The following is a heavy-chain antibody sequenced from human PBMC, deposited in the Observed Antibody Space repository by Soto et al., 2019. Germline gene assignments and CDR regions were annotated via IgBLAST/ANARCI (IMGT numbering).Heavy chain of an antibody. CDR1: GFTFSRHA. CDR2: ISYDGSNK. CDR3: ARETDGMDV. Sequence: QVQLVESGGGVVQPGRSLRLSCAASGFTFSRHAMDWVRQAPGKGLEWVAVISYDGSNKYYADSVKGRFSISRDNSKNTLYVQMNSLRAEDTAVYYCARETDGMDVWGQGTTVTVSS. J-gene: IGHJ6*02. V-gene: IGHV3-30-3*01.